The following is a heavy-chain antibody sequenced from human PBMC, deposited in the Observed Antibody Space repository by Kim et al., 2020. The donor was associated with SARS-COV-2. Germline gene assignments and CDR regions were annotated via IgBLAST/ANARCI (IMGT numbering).Heavy chain of an antibody. J-gene: IGHJ4*02. V-gene: IGHV3-33*01. D-gene: IGHD6-13*01. Sequence: GGSLRLSCAASGFTFSSYGMHWVRQAPGKGLEWVAGIWYDGSNKYYADSVKGRFTISRDNSKNTLYLQMNSLRAEDTAVSYCARDWGGVSSSWTPLDYWGQGTLVTVSS. CDR2: IWYDGSNK. CDR3: ARDWGGVSSSWTPLDY. CDR1: GFTFSSYG.